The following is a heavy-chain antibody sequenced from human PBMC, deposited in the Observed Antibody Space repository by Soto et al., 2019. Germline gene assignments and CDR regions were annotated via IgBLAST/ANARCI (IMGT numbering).Heavy chain of an antibody. Sequence: QVQLVQSGAEVKKPGSSVKVSCKASGGTFSSYTISWVRQAPGQGLEWMGRIIPILGIANYAQKFQGRVTITADKSMSTAYMELSSLRSEDTAVYYCARVGIVATLMGFDPWGQGTLVTVSS. CDR1: GGTFSSYT. V-gene: IGHV1-69*02. J-gene: IGHJ5*02. D-gene: IGHD5-12*01. CDR2: IIPILGIA. CDR3: ARVGIVATLMGFDP.